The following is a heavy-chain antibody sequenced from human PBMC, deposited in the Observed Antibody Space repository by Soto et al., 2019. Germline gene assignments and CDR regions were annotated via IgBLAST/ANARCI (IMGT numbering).Heavy chain of an antibody. CDR2: INAHSGGT. CDR3: AKDLTRQLAYWLDP. Sequence: QEQLVQSGAVVKKPGASVKVSCKASGFSFTGYYIHWLRQAPGQGLEWMGWINAHSGGTEYAQKFQGRVTLTRDTSISTAYMTLSSLRSDDTAIYYCAKDLTRQLAYWLDPWGQGTQVTVSS. J-gene: IGHJ5*02. V-gene: IGHV1-2*02. CDR1: GFSFTGYY. D-gene: IGHD6-6*01.